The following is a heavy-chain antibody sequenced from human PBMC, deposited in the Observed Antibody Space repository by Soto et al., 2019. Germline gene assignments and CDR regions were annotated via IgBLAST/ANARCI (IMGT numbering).Heavy chain of an antibody. J-gene: IGHJ6*03. D-gene: IGHD6-13*01. CDR1: GYTFTSYG. Sequence: ASVKVSCKASGYTFTSYGISWVRQAPGQGLEWMGWISAYNGNTNYAQKHQGRVTMTTDTSTSTAYMELRSLRSDDTAVYYCVRDVDSSPNYYYYMDVWGKGTTVTVSS. V-gene: IGHV1-18*01. CDR2: ISAYNGNT. CDR3: VRDVDSSPNYYYYMDV.